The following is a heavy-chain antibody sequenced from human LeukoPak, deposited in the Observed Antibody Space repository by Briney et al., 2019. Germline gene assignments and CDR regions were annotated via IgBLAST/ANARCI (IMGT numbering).Heavy chain of an antibody. J-gene: IGHJ6*02. D-gene: IGHD2-2*01. Sequence: SETLSLTCTDSGGSISSYYWSWIRQPPGKGLEWIGYIYYSGSTNYNPSLKSRVTISVDTSKNQFSLKLSFVTAADTAVYYCARRSIRNYYGMDVWGQETTVTVSS. CDR3: ARRSIRNYYGMDV. V-gene: IGHV4-59*01. CDR2: IYYSGST. CDR1: GGSISSYY.